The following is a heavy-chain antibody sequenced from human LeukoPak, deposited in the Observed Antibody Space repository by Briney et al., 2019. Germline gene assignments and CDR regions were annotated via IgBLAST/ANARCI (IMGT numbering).Heavy chain of an antibody. Sequence: SETLSLTCTVSGGSISSYYWSWVRQPPGKGLEWIGYIYYSGSTNYNPSLKSRVTISLDTSKNQFSLKLSSVTAADTAAYYCARSVAYFDSSGYDSWGQGTLVTVSS. J-gene: IGHJ5*01. V-gene: IGHV4-59*01. CDR3: ARSVAYFDSSGYDS. D-gene: IGHD3-22*01. CDR2: IYYSGST. CDR1: GGSISSYY.